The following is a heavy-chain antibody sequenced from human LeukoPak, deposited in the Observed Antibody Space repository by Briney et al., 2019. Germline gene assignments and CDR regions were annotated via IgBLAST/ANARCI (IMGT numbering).Heavy chain of an antibody. CDR2: IYPGDSDT. Sequence: GESLKISCKGSGYSFTSYWIGWVRQMPGKGLEWMGIIYPGDSDTRYSPSFQGQVTISADKSISTAYLQWSSLKASDTAMYYCARGGYCSGGSCYGIDYWGQGTLVTVSS. D-gene: IGHD2-15*01. CDR1: GYSFTSYW. CDR3: ARGGYCSGGSCYGIDY. V-gene: IGHV5-51*01. J-gene: IGHJ4*02.